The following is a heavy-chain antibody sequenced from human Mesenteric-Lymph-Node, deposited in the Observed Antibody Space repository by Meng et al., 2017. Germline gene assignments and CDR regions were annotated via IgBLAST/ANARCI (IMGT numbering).Heavy chain of an antibody. D-gene: IGHD4-23*01. CDR1: GFTFSSYV. CDR3: ARNYDGGVDY. CDR2: INNDGRST. J-gene: IGHJ4*02. Sequence: EVQLVESGGGLVQPGGSVRLSCAASGFTFSSYVMYWVRQAPGKGLERVSRINNDGRSTGYADSVKGRFTISRENAKNTLYLQMNSLRAEDTAVYYCARNYDGGVDYWGQGTLVTVSS. V-gene: IGHV3-74*01.